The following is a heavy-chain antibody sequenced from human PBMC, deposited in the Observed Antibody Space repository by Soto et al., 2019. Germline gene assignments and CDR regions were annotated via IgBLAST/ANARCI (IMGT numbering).Heavy chain of an antibody. CDR1: SGSISSSNW. J-gene: IGHJ4*02. V-gene: IGHV4-4*02. Sequence: SETLSLTCAVSSGSISSSNWWSWVRQPPGKGLEWIGEIYHSGSTNYNPSLKSRVTISVDKSKNQFSLKLSSVTAADTAVYYCASALRIAAAGTIPPSWGQGTLVTVSS. D-gene: IGHD6-13*01. CDR3: ASALRIAAAGTIPPS. CDR2: IYHSGST.